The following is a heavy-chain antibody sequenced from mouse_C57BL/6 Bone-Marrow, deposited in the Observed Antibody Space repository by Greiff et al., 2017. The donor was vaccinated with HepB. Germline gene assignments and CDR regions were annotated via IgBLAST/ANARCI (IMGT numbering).Heavy chain of an antibody. D-gene: IGHD1-1*01. CDR1: GSTFSDYG. Sequence: VQLQQSGGGLVKPGGSLKLSCAASGSTFSDYGMHWVRQAPEKGLEWVAYISSGSSTIYYADTVKGRFTISRDNAKNTLFLQMTSLRSEDTAMYYCARAVVAHYWYFDVWGTGTTVTVSS. J-gene: IGHJ1*03. V-gene: IGHV5-17*01. CDR3: ARAVVAHYWYFDV. CDR2: ISSGSSTI.